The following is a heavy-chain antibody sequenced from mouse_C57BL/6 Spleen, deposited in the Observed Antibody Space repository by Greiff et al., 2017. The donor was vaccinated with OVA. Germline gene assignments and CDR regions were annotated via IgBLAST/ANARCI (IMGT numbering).Heavy chain of an antibody. Sequence: DVKLVESGGGLVQPGGSLKLSCAASGFTFSDYYMYWVRQTPEKRLEWVAYISNGGGSTYYPDTVKGRFTISRDNAKNTLYLQMSRLKSEDTAMYYCARPYDYGTRAWFAYWGQGTLVTVSA. J-gene: IGHJ3*01. CDR1: GFTFSDYY. D-gene: IGHD2-4*01. CDR3: ARPYDYGTRAWFAY. V-gene: IGHV5-12*01. CDR2: ISNGGGST.